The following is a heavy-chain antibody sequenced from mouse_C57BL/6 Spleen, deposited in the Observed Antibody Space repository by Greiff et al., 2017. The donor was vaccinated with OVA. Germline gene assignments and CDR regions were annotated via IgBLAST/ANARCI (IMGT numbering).Heavy chain of an antibody. J-gene: IGHJ3*01. CDR2: ISSGSSTI. Sequence: EVQGVESGGGLVKPGGSLKLSCAASGFTFSDYGMHWVRQAPEKGLEWVAYISSGSSTIYYADTVKGRFTISRDNAKNTLFLQMTSLRSEDTAMYYCARNGILRYPWFAYWGQGTLVTVSA. D-gene: IGHD1-1*01. V-gene: IGHV5-17*01. CDR1: GFTFSDYG. CDR3: ARNGILRYPWFAY.